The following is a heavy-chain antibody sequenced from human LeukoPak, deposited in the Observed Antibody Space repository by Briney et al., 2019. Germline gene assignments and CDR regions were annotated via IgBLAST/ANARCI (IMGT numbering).Heavy chain of an antibody. Sequence: GESLRLSCAASGITFSSYAMHWVRQAPGKGLEYVSAISSNGGSTYYANSVKGRFTISRDNSKSTLYLQMGSLRAEDMAVYYCATTSYYYDSSGYLGFDYWGQGTLVTVSS. V-gene: IGHV3-64*01. CDR1: GITFSSYA. CDR2: ISSNGGST. J-gene: IGHJ4*02. D-gene: IGHD3-22*01. CDR3: ATTSYYYDSSGYLGFDY.